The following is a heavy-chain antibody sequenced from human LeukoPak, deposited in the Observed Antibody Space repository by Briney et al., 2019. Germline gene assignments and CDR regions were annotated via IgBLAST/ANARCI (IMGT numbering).Heavy chain of an antibody. D-gene: IGHD2-2*01. V-gene: IGHV3-30*18. CDR1: GFIFSSYG. Sequence: GGSLRLSCTASGFIFSSYGMHWVRQAPGMGLEWVAVMSYDGSNKFYADSVKDRFTISRDDSKNTLYLQMNSLRVDDTAVYYCAKERGTTTWFDSWGQGTLVTVSS. CDR3: AKERGTTTWFDS. CDR2: MSYDGSNK. J-gene: IGHJ5*02.